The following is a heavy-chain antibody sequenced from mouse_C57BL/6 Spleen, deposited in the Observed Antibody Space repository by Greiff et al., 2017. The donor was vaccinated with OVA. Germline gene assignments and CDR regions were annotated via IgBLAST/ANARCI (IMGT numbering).Heavy chain of an antibody. D-gene: IGHD1-1*01. CDR2: IHPNSGST. V-gene: IGHV1-64*01. CDR3: APYYGSSPYAMEY. CDR1: GYTFTSYW. J-gene: IGHJ4*01. Sequence: VQLQQSGAELVKPGASVKLSCKASGYTFTSYWMHWVKQRPGQGLEWIGMIHPNSGSTNYNEKFKSKATLTVDKSSSTAYMQLSSLTSEDSAVYYCAPYYGSSPYAMEYWGQGTSATVSS.